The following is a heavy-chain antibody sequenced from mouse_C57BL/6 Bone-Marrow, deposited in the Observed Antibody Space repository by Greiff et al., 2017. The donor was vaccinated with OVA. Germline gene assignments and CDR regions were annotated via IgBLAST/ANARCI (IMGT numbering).Heavy chain of an antibody. D-gene: IGHD3-1*01. CDR2: ISPGNSAT. V-gene: IGHV1-5*01. CDR3: TRRASYYFDY. Sequence: VQLKESGPVLARPGASVKMSCKPSGYTFTSYWMHWVKQRPGQGLEWIGAISPGNSATRYNQKFKGKANLTAVTSASTAYMELSSLTNEDSAVYYCTRRASYYFDYWGQGTTLTVSS. CDR1: GYTFTSYW. J-gene: IGHJ2*01.